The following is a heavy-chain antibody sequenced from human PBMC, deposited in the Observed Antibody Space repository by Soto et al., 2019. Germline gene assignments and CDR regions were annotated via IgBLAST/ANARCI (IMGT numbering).Heavy chain of an antibody. Sequence: AXVKVSCKASGYTFTSYDINWVRQATGQCLEWMGWMNPNSGNTGYAQKFQGRVTMTRNTSISTAYMELSSLRGEDTAVYYCTRDQNDRREGGYDPFGFDIWGQGTMVTVSS. CDR1: GYTFTSYD. D-gene: IGHD5-12*01. CDR2: MNPNSGNT. J-gene: IGHJ3*02. V-gene: IGHV1-8*01. CDR3: TRDQNDRREGGYDPFGFDI.